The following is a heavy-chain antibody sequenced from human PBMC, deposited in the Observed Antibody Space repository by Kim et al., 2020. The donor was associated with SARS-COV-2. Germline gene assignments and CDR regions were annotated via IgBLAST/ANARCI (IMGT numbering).Heavy chain of an antibody. CDR3: AKDETMIVVAPAVDI. V-gene: IGHV3-30*18. D-gene: IGHD3-22*01. J-gene: IGHJ3*02. CDR2: ISYDGSNK. CDR1: GFTFSSYG. Sequence: GGSLRLSCAASGFTFSSYGMHWVRQAPGKGLEWVAVISYDGSNKYYADSVKGRFTISRDNSKNTLYLQMNSLRAEDTAVYYCAKDETMIVVAPAVDIWGQGTMVTVSS.